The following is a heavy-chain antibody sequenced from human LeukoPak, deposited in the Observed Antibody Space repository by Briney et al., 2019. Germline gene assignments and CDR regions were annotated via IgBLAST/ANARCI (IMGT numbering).Heavy chain of an antibody. CDR2: ISSSSSYM. CDR1: GFTFSSYS. Sequence: GGSLRLSCAASGFTFSSYSMNWVRQAPGKGLEWVSSISSSSSYMYYADSVKGRFTISRDNAKNSLYMQVNSLRAEDTAVYYCARGWFSQYCGGDCYPNYFDYWGQGTLVTVSS. J-gene: IGHJ4*02. V-gene: IGHV3-21*01. CDR3: ARGWFSQYCGGDCYPNYFDY. D-gene: IGHD2-21*02.